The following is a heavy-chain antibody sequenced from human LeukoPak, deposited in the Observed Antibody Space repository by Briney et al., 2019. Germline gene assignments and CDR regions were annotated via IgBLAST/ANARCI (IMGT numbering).Heavy chain of an antibody. D-gene: IGHD3-10*01. Sequence: SETLSLTCAVSGYSITSSSWWGWIRQPPGKGLEWIGYINHSGTTYYSPSLQSRVTMSVDTSKNQFSLKLSSVTAVDTAVYYCARKENVYYYFDYWGQGTLVTVSS. J-gene: IGHJ4*02. CDR3: ARKENVYYYFDY. CDR2: INHSGTT. V-gene: IGHV4-28*01. CDR1: GYSITSSSW.